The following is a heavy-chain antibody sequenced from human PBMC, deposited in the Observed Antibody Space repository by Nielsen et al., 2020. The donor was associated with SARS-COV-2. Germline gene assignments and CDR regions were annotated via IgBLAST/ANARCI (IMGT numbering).Heavy chain of an antibody. V-gene: IGHV3-30*03. Sequence: GESLKISCAASGFTFSSYGMHWVRQAPGKGLEWVAVISYDGSNKYYADSVKGRFTISRDNARNSLYLQMNSLRAEDTAMYYCARVTQSGYSGYAFDYWGQGTLVTVSS. J-gene: IGHJ4*02. D-gene: IGHD5-12*01. CDR3: ARVTQSGYSGYAFDY. CDR1: GFTFSSYG. CDR2: ISYDGSNK.